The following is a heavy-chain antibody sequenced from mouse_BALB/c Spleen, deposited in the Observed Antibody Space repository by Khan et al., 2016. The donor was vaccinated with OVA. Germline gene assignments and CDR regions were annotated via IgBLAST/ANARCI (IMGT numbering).Heavy chain of an antibody. CDR2: IWSDGST. CDR1: GFSLTSYG. V-gene: IGHV2-6-1*01. D-gene: IGHD2-14*01. Sequence: VKLEESGPGLVAPSQSLSITCTVSGFSLTSYGVHWVRQPPGKGLEWLVVIWSDGSTTYNSALKSRLSISKDNSKSQVFLKMNSLQTDDTAMYYCARHDRYFYAMDYWGQGTSVTVSS. J-gene: IGHJ4*01. CDR3: ARHDRYFYAMDY.